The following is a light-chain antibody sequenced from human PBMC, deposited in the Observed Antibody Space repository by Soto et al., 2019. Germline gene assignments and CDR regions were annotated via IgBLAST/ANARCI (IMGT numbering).Light chain of an antibody. CDR2: LGS. CDR3: MQALQTQRT. Sequence: DLVMTQSPLSLPVTPGEPASISCRSSQSLLHSNGYNYLDWYLQKPGQSPQLLIYLGSNRASGVPDRFSGSGSGTDFTLKISRVEAEDVGVYYCMQALQTQRTFGQGTKVEIK. J-gene: IGKJ1*01. V-gene: IGKV2-28*01. CDR1: QSLLHSNGYNY.